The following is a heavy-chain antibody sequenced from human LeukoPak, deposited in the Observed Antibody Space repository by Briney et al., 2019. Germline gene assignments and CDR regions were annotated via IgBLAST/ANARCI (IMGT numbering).Heavy chain of an antibody. D-gene: IGHD6-6*01. CDR3: ARDMIAARPGWFDP. Sequence: ASVKVSCKASGYRFTTYGISWVRQAPGLGLEWMGWISIYNGNTNYAQNLQGRVTMTTDTSTSTAYMELRSLRYDDTAVYYCARDMIAARPGWFDPWGQGTLVTVSS. J-gene: IGHJ5*02. CDR2: ISIYNGNT. CDR1: GYRFTTYG. V-gene: IGHV1-18*01.